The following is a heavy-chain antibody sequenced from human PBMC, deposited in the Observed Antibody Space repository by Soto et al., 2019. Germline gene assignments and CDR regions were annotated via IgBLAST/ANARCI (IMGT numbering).Heavy chain of an antibody. V-gene: IGHV4-4*02. CDR3: ARGPSGSSSLDMWFDP. D-gene: IGHD6-6*01. CDR1: GGSISSSNW. J-gene: IGHJ5*02. CDR2: IYHSGST. Sequence: SSETLSLTCAVSGGSISSSNWWSWVRQPPGKGLEWIGEIYHSGSTNYNPSLKSRVTISVDKSKNQFSLKLSSVTAADTAVYYCARGPSGSSSLDMWFDPWGQGTLVTVSS.